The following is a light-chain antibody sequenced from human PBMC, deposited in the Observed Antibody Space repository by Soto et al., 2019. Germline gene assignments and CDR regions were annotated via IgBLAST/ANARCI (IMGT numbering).Light chain of an antibody. CDR1: RSNIGINA. CDR2: ANN. J-gene: IGLJ2*01. CDR3: AAWDDSLNGLV. Sequence: QSVLTQPPSVSGTPGQRVSISCPGSRSNIGINAVDWYHQLPGTAPKVLIYANNQRPSGVPDRFSGSKSGTSASLAINGLQSDDEAHDYCAAWDDSLNGLVFGGGTKVTVL. V-gene: IGLV1-44*01.